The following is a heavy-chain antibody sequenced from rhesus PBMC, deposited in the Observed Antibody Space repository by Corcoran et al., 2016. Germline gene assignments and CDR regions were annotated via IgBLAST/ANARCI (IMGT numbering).Heavy chain of an antibody. J-gene: IGHJ5-1*01. CDR3: ARQVGGYNHFDV. CDR1: GYSISIGFG. CDR2: IGGSRDRP. D-gene: IGHD2-21*01. Sequence: QVQLQESGPGLVKPSETLSLTCAVSGYSISIGFGWSWIRQPPGKGWEGIGFIGGSRDRPTFNPSLKSGVTISKDTSKSQFSLKLTSVAAADTAVYYCARQVGGYNHFDVWGAGVLVTVSS. V-gene: IGHV4-127*01.